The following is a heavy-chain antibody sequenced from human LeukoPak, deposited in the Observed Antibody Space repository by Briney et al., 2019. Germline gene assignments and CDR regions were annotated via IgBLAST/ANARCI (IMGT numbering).Heavy chain of an antibody. Sequence: TSETLSLTCTVSGGSISSSSYYWGWIRQPPGKGLEWIGSIYYSGSTYHNPSLKSRVTISVDTSKNQFSLKLSSVTAADTAVYYCARRVFYYDSSGNFDYWGQGTLVTVSS. V-gene: IGHV4-39*01. CDR1: GGSISSSSYY. CDR3: ARRVFYYDSSGNFDY. J-gene: IGHJ4*02. D-gene: IGHD3-22*01. CDR2: IYYSGST.